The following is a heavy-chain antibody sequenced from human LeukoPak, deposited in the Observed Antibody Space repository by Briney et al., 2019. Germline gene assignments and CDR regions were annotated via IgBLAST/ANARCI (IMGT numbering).Heavy chain of an antibody. CDR2: INHSRST. V-gene: IGHV4-34*01. J-gene: IGHJ6*03. Sequence: SETLSLTCAVYGGSLSGYYWSWIRQPPGKGLEWIGEINHSRSTDYNPSLKSRVTISVDTSKNQFSLKLSSVTAADTAVYYCARGSGYSYGSYYYYYMDVWGEGTTVTVSS. D-gene: IGHD5-18*01. CDR3: ARGSGYSYGSYYYYYMDV. CDR1: GGSLSGYY.